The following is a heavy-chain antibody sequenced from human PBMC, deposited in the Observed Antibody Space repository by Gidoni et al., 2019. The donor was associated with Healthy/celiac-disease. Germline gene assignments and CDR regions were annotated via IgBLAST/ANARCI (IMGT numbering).Heavy chain of an antibody. CDR3: ARGGLGMGSAFDI. V-gene: IGHV3-30*01. CDR2: ISYDGSNK. D-gene: IGHD5-12*01. Sequence: QVQLVESGGGVVQPGRSLRLYCAASGFTFSSYAMHWVRQAPGKGLEWVAVISYDGSNKYYADSVKGRFTISRDNSKNTLYLQMNSLRAEDTAVYYCARGGLGMGSAFDIWGQGTMVTVSS. CDR1: GFTFSSYA. J-gene: IGHJ3*02.